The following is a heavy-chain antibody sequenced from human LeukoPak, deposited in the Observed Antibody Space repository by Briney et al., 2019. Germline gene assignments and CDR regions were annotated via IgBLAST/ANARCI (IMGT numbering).Heavy chain of an antibody. CDR3: ARGVGGAIAVAGTFDY. J-gene: IGHJ4*02. Sequence: GASVKVSCKASGGTFSSYAISWVRQAPGQGLEWMGWISAYNGNTNYAQKLQGRVTMTTDTSTSTAYMELRSLRSDDTAVYYCARGVGGAIAVAGTFDYWGQGTLVTVSS. CDR2: ISAYNGNT. D-gene: IGHD6-19*01. CDR1: GGTFSSYA. V-gene: IGHV1-18*01.